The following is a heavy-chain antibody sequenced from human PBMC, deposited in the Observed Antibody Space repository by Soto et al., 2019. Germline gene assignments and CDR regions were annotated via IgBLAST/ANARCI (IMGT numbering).Heavy chain of an antibody. CDR1: GGTFSSYA. CDR2: IIPIFGTA. J-gene: IGHJ6*02. Sequence: WASVKVSCKASGGTFSSYAISWVRQAPGQGLEWMGGIIPIFGTANYAQKFQGRVAITADESTSTAYMELSSLRSEDTAVYYCASRITIFGVVINPYYYYGMDVWGQGTTVTVSS. D-gene: IGHD3-3*01. CDR3: ASRITIFGVVINPYYYYGMDV. V-gene: IGHV1-69*13.